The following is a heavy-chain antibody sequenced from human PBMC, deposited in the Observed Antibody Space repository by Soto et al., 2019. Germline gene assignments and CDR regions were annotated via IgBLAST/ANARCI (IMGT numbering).Heavy chain of an antibody. V-gene: IGHV3-21*01. CDR3: ARGAIYSSSDAFDI. CDR1: GFTFSSYS. J-gene: IGHJ3*02. Sequence: EVQLVESGGGLVKPGGSLRLSCAASGFTFSSYSMNWVRQAPGKGLEWDSSISSSSSYIYYADSVKGRFTISRDNAKNSLYLQMNSLRAEDTAVYYCARGAIYSSSDAFDIWGQGTMVTVSS. D-gene: IGHD6-6*01. CDR2: ISSSSSYI.